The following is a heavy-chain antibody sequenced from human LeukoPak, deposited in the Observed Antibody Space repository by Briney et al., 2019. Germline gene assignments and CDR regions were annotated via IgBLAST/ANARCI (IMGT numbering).Heavy chain of an antibody. Sequence: GGSLRLSCAASGFTFSRFGMHWVRQAPGRGLEWVAVIWYDGSNKYYADSVKGRFTISRDNSKNTLYLEMNSLRAEDTAVYYCARDYYYDSSGYWDYYFDYWGQGTLVSVSS. CDR1: GFTFSRFG. CDR2: IWYDGSNK. V-gene: IGHV3-33*01. D-gene: IGHD3-22*01. J-gene: IGHJ4*02. CDR3: ARDYYYDSSGYWDYYFDY.